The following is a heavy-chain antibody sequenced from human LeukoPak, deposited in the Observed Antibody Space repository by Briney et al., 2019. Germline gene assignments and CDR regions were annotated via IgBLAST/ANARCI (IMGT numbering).Heavy chain of an antibody. CDR2: IYYSGSA. J-gene: IGHJ4*02. CDR1: GGSISSSSYY. Sequence: SETLSLTCTVSGGSISSSSYYWGWIRQPPGKGLEWIGSIYYSGSAYYNPSLKSRVTISVDTSKNQFSLKLSSVTAADTAVYYCARVATYGDYVSFYFDYWGQGTLVTVSS. CDR3: ARVATYGDYVSFYFDY. V-gene: IGHV4-39*01. D-gene: IGHD4-17*01.